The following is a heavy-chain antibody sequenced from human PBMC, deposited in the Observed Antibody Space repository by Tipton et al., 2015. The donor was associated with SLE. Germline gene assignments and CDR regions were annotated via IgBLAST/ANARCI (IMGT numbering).Heavy chain of an antibody. CDR3: ARAFRETRTYYYYYMDV. J-gene: IGHJ6*03. CDR2: VYTSGSP. V-gene: IGHV4-61*02. D-gene: IGHD3-10*01. CDR1: GVSISSDSYY. Sequence: TLSLTCTVSGVSISSDSYYWNWIRQPAGKGLEWIGRVYTSGSPYYNPSLQSRVVMSMDKSKNQFSLKLSSVTAADTAVYYCARAFRETRTYYYYYMDVWGKGTTVTVSS.